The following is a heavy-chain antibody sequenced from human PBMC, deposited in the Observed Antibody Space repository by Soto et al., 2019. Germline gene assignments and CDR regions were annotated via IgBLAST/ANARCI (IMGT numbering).Heavy chain of an antibody. D-gene: IGHD3-9*01. J-gene: IGHJ4*02. CDR2: ITGRGGST. CDR1: GFTFSSYA. Sequence: GGSLRLSCAASGFTFSSYAMSWVRQAPGEGLEWVSGITGRGGSTYYADSVKGRFTISRDNSKNTLYLQMNSLRAEDTAVYYCAKDHASLGEVHYDILTGYYYYWGQGTLVTVSS. CDR3: AKDHASLGEVHYDILTGYYYY. V-gene: IGHV3-23*01.